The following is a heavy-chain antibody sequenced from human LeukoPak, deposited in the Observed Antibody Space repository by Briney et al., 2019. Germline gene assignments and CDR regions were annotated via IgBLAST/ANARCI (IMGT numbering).Heavy chain of an antibody. D-gene: IGHD2-21*02. CDR3: ARVVTGDYFGY. Sequence: GGSLRLSCAASGFTVSSNYMSWVRQAPGKGLEWVSVIYSGGSTYYADSVKGRFTISRDNSKNTLYLQMNSLRAEDTAVYYCARVVTGDYFGYWGQGTLVTVSS. CDR1: GFTVSSNY. J-gene: IGHJ4*02. V-gene: IGHV3-53*01. CDR2: IYSGGST.